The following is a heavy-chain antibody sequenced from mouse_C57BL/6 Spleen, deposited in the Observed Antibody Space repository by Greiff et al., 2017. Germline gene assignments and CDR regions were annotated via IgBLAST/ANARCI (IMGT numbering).Heavy chain of an antibody. CDR2: IDPSDSET. J-gene: IGHJ3*01. V-gene: IGHV1-52*01. CDR1: GYTFTSYW. Sequence: QVQLKQPGAELVRPGSSVKLSCKASGYTFTSYWMHWVKQRPIQGLEWIGNIDPSDSETHYNQKFKDKATLTVDKSSSTAYMQLSSLTSEDSAVYYCASSNYYGSSWFAYWGQGTLVTVSA. CDR3: ASSNYYGSSWFAY. D-gene: IGHD1-1*01.